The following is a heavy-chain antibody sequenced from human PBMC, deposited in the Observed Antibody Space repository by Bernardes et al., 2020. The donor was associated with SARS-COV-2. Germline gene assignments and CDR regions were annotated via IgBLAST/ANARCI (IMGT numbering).Heavy chain of an antibody. J-gene: IGHJ5*02. CDR3: ARWDDYGDYRALRFDP. CDR2: IYYSGST. CDR1: GGSISSYY. D-gene: IGHD4-17*01. V-gene: IGHV4-59*01. Sequence: SETLYLTCTVSGGSISSYYWSWIRQPPGKGLEWIGYIYYSGSTNYNPSLKSRVTISVDTSKNQFSLKLSSVTAADTAVYYCARWDDYGDYRALRFDPWGQGTLVTVSS.